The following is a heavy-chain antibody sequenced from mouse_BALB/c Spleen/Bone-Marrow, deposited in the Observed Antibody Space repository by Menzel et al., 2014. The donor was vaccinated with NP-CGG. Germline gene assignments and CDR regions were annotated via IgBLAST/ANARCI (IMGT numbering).Heavy chain of an antibody. CDR2: ILPGSGST. D-gene: IGHD2-3*01. V-gene: IGHV1-9*01. Sequence: VQGVESGAELMKPGASVKISCKATGYTFSSYWIEWVKQRPGHGLEWIGEILPGSGSTNYNEEFKGKATFTADTSSNTAYMQLSSLTSEDSAVYYCARRGYDGYHWGQGTTLTVSS. J-gene: IGHJ2*01. CDR1: GYTFSSYW. CDR3: ARRGYDGYH.